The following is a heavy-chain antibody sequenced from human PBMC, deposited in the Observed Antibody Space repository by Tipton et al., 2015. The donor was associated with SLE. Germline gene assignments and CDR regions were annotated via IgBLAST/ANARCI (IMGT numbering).Heavy chain of an antibody. CDR2: IYSGGST. CDR1: GFTVSSNY. Sequence: GSLRLSCAASGFTVSSNYMSWVRQAPGKGLEWVSVIYSGGSTYYADSVKGRFTISRDNSKNTLYLQMNSLRAEDTAVYYCARDLRFTVTTPDYWGQGTLVTVSS. D-gene: IGHD4-17*01. CDR3: ARDLRFTVTTPDY. J-gene: IGHJ4*02. V-gene: IGHV3-66*02.